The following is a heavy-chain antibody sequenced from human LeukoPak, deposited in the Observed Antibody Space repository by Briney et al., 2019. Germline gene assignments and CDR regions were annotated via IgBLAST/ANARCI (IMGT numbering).Heavy chain of an antibody. J-gene: IGHJ2*01. D-gene: IGHD3-22*01. Sequence: GGSLRLSCAASAFTFSNYWMSWVRQAPGKGLEWVANINQDGSEIYYVDSVKGRFTISRDNAKNSLYLQINSVRADDTAVYYCARDQGSMIVVRPTNWYFDLWGRGTLVTVSS. CDR2: INQDGSEI. V-gene: IGHV3-7*01. CDR3: ARDQGSMIVVRPTNWYFDL. CDR1: AFTFSNYW.